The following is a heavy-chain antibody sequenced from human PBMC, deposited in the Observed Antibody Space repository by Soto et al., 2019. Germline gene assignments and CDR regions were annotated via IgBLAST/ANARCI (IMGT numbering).Heavy chain of an antibody. CDR2: IYYSGNT. J-gene: IGHJ6*02. Sequence: SETLSLTCTVSGESISSGDHYWSWVRQSPGEGLEWIGFIYYSGNTYYNPSLKSRVSMSVDTSNNQFSLKLNSVTAADTAVYYCARDAGYCNSVSCYPYNMDVWGQGATVTV. V-gene: IGHV4-30-4*01. CDR3: ARDAGYCNSVSCYPYNMDV. CDR1: GESISSGDHY. D-gene: IGHD2-15*01.